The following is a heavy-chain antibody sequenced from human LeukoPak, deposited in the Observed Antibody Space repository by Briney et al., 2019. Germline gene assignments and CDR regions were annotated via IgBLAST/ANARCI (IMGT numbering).Heavy chain of an antibody. Sequence: SVKVSCKASGGTFSSYAISWVRQAPGQGLEWMGRIIPILGIANYAQKFQGRVAITADKSTSTAYMELSSLRSEDTAVYYCASGELHLSGSYHSRAFDIWGQGTMVTVSS. J-gene: IGHJ3*02. V-gene: IGHV1-69*04. CDR1: GGTFSSYA. CDR2: IIPILGIA. CDR3: ASGELHLSGSYHSRAFDI. D-gene: IGHD1-26*01.